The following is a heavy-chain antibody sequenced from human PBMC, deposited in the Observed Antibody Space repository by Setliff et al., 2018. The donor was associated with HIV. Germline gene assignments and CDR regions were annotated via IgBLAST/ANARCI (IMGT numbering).Heavy chain of an antibody. CDR3: ARDRGYPDSFNI. Sequence: PSETLSLTCAVYGGSLTGYFWTWVRQAPGKGLEWVSAIYTDGSTVYADSVKGRFTISRDNSKNTLYLQMNSLRAEDTAVYYCARDRGYPDSFNIWGQGAVVTVSS. CDR2: IYTDGST. J-gene: IGHJ3*02. D-gene: IGHD3-10*01. CDR1: GGSLTGYF. V-gene: IGHV3-66*01.